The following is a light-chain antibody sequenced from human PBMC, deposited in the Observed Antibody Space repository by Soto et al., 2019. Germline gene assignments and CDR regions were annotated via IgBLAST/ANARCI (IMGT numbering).Light chain of an antibody. CDR1: QSVSSY. Sequence: EIVFTQSPATLSLSPGERATLSCRASQSVSSYLAWYQQKPGQAPRLLIYDASNRATGIPARFSGSGSGTDFTLTISSLEPEDFAVYYCQQRSHWPPYTFGQGTKLEIK. V-gene: IGKV3-11*01. CDR3: QQRSHWPPYT. J-gene: IGKJ2*01. CDR2: DAS.